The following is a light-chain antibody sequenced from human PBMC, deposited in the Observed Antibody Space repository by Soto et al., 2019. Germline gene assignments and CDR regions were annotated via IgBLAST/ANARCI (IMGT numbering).Light chain of an antibody. CDR3: SSYTSSSTLYV. Sequence: QSVLTQPASVSGSPGQSITISCTGTSSDVGGYNYVCWYKQHPGKAPQRMIYEVPNRPSGVSDRFSGSKSGNAASLTISSLQAEDEVDYYSSSYTSSSTLYVFGTGTKVTVL. V-gene: IGLV2-14*01. CDR1: SSDVGGYNY. J-gene: IGLJ1*01. CDR2: EVP.